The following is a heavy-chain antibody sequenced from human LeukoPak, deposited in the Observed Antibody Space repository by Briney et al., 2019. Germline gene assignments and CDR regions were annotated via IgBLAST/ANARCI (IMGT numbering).Heavy chain of an antibody. CDR2: INHSGST. CDR3: ARLYCSSTSCTFWGRNWFDP. J-gene: IGHJ5*02. CDR1: GGSFSGYY. D-gene: IGHD2-2*01. Sequence: PSETLSLTCAVYGGSFSGYYWSWIRQPPGKGLEWIGEINHSGSTNYNPSLKSRVTISVDTSKNQFSLKLSSVTAADTAVYYCARLYCSSTSCTFWGRNWFDPWGQGTLVTVSS. V-gene: IGHV4-34*01.